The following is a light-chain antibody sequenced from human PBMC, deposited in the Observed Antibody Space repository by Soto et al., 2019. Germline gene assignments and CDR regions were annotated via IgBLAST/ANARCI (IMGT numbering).Light chain of an antibody. J-gene: IGLJ2*01. V-gene: IGLV1-51*02. CDR3: ETWDNTLSVVV. CDR1: GSNIGNNY. CDR2: KNN. Sequence: QSVLTQPPSVSAAPGQRVTISCSGSGSNIGNNYFSWYQKIPGTAPKLLISKNNERPSGIPDRFSGSKSGTSATLDITGLQTEDEADYYCETWDNTLSVVVFGGGTKLTVL.